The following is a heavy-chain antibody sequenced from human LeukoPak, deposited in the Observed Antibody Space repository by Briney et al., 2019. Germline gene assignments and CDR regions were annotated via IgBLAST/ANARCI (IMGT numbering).Heavy chain of an antibody. J-gene: IGHJ4*02. Sequence: SETLSLTCTVSIVSISSHYWSWVRQPPGKGLEWVWYIFYTCTTYYTPSLMRLVALSVAPSNNQFSLKLCSVAAADTAVYFSARAHPAYGSSSVFDYWGQGALVTVSS. D-gene: IGHD6-6*01. V-gene: IGHV4-59*11. CDR1: IVSISSHY. CDR2: IFYTCTT. CDR3: ARAHPAYGSSSVFDY.